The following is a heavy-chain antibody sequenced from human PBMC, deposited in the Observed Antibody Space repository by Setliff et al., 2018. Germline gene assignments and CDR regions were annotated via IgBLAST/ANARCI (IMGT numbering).Heavy chain of an antibody. Sequence: SETLSLTCTVFGDSISSGGFYWSWVRQHPGQGLEWIGYIYYSGTAYYNPSLKSRATISVDTSENQFSLKLSSVTAADTAVYYCARDRSTVIRGVTSFFYYYMDVWGGGTTVTVSS. CDR1: GDSISSGGFY. CDR3: ARDRSTVIRGVTSFFYYYMDV. CDR2: IYYSGTA. V-gene: IGHV4-31*03. J-gene: IGHJ6*03. D-gene: IGHD3-10*01.